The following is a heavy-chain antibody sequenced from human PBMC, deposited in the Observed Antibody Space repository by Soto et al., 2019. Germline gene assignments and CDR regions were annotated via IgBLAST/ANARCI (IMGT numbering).Heavy chain of an antibody. J-gene: IGHJ6*03. D-gene: IGHD3-10*01. CDR1: GFTFSSYA. CDR3: AKGGWFGGLFHPYYYYMDV. Sequence: LRLSCAASGFTFSSYAMSWVRQAPGKGLEWVSAISGIGGSTYYADSVKGRFAISRDNSKNTLYLQMNSLRAEDTAVYYCAKGGWFGGLFHPYYYYMDVWGKGTTVTVSS. V-gene: IGHV3-23*01. CDR2: ISGIGGST.